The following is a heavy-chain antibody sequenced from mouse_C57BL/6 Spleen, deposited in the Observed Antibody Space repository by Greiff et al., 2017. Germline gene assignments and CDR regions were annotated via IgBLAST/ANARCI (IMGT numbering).Heavy chain of an antibody. CDR2: INPSTGGT. CDR1: GYSFTGYY. D-gene: IGHD2-5*01. Sequence: VQLQQSGPELVKPGASVKISCKASGYSFTGYYMNWVKQSPEKSLEWIGEINPSTGGTTYNQKFKAKATLTVDKSSSTAYMQLKSLTSEDSAVYYCARGVYYSNYPLDYWGQGTTLTVSS. CDR3: ARGVYYSNYPLDY. J-gene: IGHJ2*01. V-gene: IGHV1-42*01.